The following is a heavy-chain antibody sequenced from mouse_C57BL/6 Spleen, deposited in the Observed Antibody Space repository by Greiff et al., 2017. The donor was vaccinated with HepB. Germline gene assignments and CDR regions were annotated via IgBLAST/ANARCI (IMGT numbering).Heavy chain of an antibody. J-gene: IGHJ4*01. CDR3: ARRSYDYLYAMDY. D-gene: IGHD2-4*01. CDR1: GYTFTSYW. V-gene: IGHV1-55*01. Sequence: VKLQQPGAELVKPGASVKMSCKASGYTFTSYWITWVKQRPGQGLEWIGDIYPGSGSTNYNEKFKSKATLTVDTSSSTAYMQLSSLTSEDSAVYYCARRSYDYLYAMDYWGQGTSVTVSS. CDR2: IYPGSGST.